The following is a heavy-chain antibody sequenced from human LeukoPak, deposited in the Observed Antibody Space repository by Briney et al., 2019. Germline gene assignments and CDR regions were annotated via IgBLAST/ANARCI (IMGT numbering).Heavy chain of an antibody. D-gene: IGHD5-24*01. CDR2: IIPIFGTA. J-gene: IGHJ4*02. CDR3: ARSRDGYNYPYDFDY. CDR1: GCTFSSYA. Sequence: SVKVSCKASGCTFSSYAISWVRQPPGQGLEWMGGIIPIFGTANYAQKFQGRVTITSDESTSTAYMELSSLRSEDTAVYYCARSRDGYNYPYDFDYWGQGTLVTVSS. V-gene: IGHV1-69*05.